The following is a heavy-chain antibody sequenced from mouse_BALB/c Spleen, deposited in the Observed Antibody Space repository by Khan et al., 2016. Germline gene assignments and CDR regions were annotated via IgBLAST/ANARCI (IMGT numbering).Heavy chain of an antibody. CDR1: GYTFTDYN. V-gene: IGHV1S29*02. J-gene: IGHJ1*01. CDR2: IYPYNGGT. Sequence: VQLKESGPDLVKPGASVKISCKASGYTFTDYNMHWVKQSHGKSLEWIGYIYPYNGGTGYNQKFKNKATLTVDNSSSTASMELRSLTSEDSAVYYCARSNDWYFDDWGAGTTVTVSS. CDR3: ARSNDWYFDD.